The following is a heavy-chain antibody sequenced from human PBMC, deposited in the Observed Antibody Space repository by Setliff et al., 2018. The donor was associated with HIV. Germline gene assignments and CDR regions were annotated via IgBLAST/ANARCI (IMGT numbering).Heavy chain of an antibody. V-gene: IGHV4-4*02. J-gene: IGHJ4*02. D-gene: IGHD3-22*01. Sequence: PSETLSLTCAVSGGSISSDNWWTWVRQAPGKGLEWIGEIYHSEYTNYNPSLKSRVSMSLDTSKNQFSLKLSSVTAADTAVYYCARVGWDYYDSSGVGEFDYWGQGTLVTVSS. CDR3: ARVGWDYYDSSGVGEFDY. CDR1: GGSISSDNW. CDR2: IYHSEYT.